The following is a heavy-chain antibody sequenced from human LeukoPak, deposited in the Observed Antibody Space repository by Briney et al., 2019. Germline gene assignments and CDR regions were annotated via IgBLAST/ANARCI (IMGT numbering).Heavy chain of an antibody. CDR3: ARDPTDYYDSSGYYSHWFDP. CDR2: IIPIFGIA. V-gene: IGHV1-69*04. CDR1: GGTFSSYA. Sequence: SVKLSCKASGGTFSSYAISWVRQAPGQGLEWMGRIIPIFGIANYAQKFQGRVTITADKSTSTAYMELSSLRSEDTAVYYCARDPTDYYDSSGYYSHWFDPWGQGTLVTVSS. D-gene: IGHD3-22*01. J-gene: IGHJ5*02.